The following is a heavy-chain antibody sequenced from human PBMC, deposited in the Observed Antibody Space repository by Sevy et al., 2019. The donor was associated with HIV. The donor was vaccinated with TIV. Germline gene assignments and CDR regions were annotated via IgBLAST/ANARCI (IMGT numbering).Heavy chain of an antibody. Sequence: GGSLRLSCAASGFTFNKFAMSWVRQAPGKGLEWVSAISRKSLGTYYADPVKGRFRISGDESKNMLYLQMSSLRGDDTAVYYCAKEGNNSPDKFDSWGQGTLVTVSS. J-gene: IGHJ4*02. D-gene: IGHD1-1*01. CDR2: ISRKSLGT. V-gene: IGHV3-23*01. CDR3: AKEGNNSPDKFDS. CDR1: GFTFNKFA.